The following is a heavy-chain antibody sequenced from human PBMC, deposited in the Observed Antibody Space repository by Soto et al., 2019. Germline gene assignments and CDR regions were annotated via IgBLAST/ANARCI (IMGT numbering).Heavy chain of an antibody. V-gene: IGHV3-33*01. D-gene: IGHD3-22*01. J-gene: IGHJ3*02. CDR3: AREEYYDSSGRFAFDI. Sequence: GGSLRLSCAASGFTFSSYGMHWVRQAPGKGLEWVAVIWYDGSNKYYADSVKGRFTISRDNSKNTLYLQMNSLRAEDTAVYYCAREEYYDSSGRFAFDIWGQGTMVTVSS. CDR2: IWYDGSNK. CDR1: GFTFSSYG.